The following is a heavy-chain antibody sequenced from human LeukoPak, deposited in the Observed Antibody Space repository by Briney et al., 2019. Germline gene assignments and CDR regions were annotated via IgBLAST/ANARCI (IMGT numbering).Heavy chain of an antibody. J-gene: IGHJ4*02. Sequence: SETLSLTCAVYGGSFIGYYWSWIRQPPGKGLEWIGEINHFGSTNYNPSLKSRVTISIDTSKNQFSLKLSSVTAADMAVYYCARIRSRKWGFDYWGQGTLVTVSS. CDR3: ARIRSRKWGFDY. V-gene: IGHV4-34*01. D-gene: IGHD1-26*01. CDR2: INHFGST. CDR1: GGSFIGYY.